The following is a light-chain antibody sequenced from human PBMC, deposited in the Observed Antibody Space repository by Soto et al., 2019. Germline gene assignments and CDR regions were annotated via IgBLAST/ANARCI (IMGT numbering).Light chain of an antibody. Sequence: QSVLTQPPSVSGAPGQRVTISCTGSSCNIGAGYDVHWYQHRPGTAPKLLIFGHSNRPSGVPDPVRFSGSKSGTSASLAITGLQAEDEGDYYFQSYDSTRDALYVFGTGTKLTVL. J-gene: IGLJ1*01. CDR2: GHS. CDR1: SCNIGAGYD. V-gene: IGLV1-40*01. CDR3: QSYDSTRDALYV.